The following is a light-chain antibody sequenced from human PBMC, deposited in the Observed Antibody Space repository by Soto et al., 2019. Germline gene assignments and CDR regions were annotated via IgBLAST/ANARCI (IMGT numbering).Light chain of an antibody. CDR1: ESVSTF. CDR3: QQRSNWPWT. V-gene: IGKV3-11*01. Sequence: EIVLTQSPATLSLSPGERATLSCRASESVSTFLASYQQKPGQAPRLLIYEASSRATGIPARFSGGGSGTVFTLTISRLEPEDFAVYYCQQRSNWPWTFGQGTKVEI. CDR2: EAS. J-gene: IGKJ1*01.